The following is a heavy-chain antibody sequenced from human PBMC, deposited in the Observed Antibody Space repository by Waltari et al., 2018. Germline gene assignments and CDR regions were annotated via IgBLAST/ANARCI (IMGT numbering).Heavy chain of an antibody. CDR2: ISAYNGNR. CDR3: AREEDYYYYGMDV. Sequence: QVHLLQSGPVVKKPGDSAKVSCKASGYSFTNYGISWVRPAPGQGLELMGWISAYNGNRNYAQKLQGRVTMTTDTSTRTAYMELRNLRADDTAVYYCAREEDYYYYGMDVWGQGTTVNVSS. V-gene: IGHV1-18*01. CDR1: GYSFTNYG. J-gene: IGHJ6*02.